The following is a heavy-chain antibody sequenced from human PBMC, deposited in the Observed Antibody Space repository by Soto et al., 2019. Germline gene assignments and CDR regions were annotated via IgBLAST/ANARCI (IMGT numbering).Heavy chain of an antibody. J-gene: IGHJ5*02. CDR2: ISSSSSTI. CDR3: ARHPDRIAESGWVDP. V-gene: IGHV3-48*01. CDR1: GFTFSSYS. D-gene: IGHD6-13*01. Sequence: EVQLVESGGGLVQPGGSLRLSCAASGFTFSSYSMNWVRQAPGKGLEWVSYISSSSSTIYYADSVKGRFTISRDNATNSPYLKMSSLRAEDTAVYYCARHPDRIAESGWVDPWGQGTLVTVSS.